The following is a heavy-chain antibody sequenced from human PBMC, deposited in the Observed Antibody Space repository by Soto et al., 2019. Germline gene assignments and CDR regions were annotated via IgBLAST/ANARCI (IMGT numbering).Heavy chain of an antibody. CDR3: ASVRWVAYGAYSGASDI. CDR2: LYYSGST. Sequence: QVQLQESGPGLVKASQTLSLTCTVSGVSISSGGYYWSWIRQHPGRSLEWIGNLYYSGSTYYNPSSERGVTISVYTSKNQFSLKLTSETAADAAVYYCASVRWVAYGAYSGASDIWGQGTMVTVSS. CDR1: GVSISSGGYY. D-gene: IGHD4-17*01. V-gene: IGHV4-31*03. J-gene: IGHJ3*02.